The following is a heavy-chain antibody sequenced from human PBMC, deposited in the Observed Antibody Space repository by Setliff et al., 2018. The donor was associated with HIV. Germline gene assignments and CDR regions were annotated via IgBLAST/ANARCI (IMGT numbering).Heavy chain of an antibody. CDR2: INPNGGVT. J-gene: IGHJ6*03. V-gene: IGHV1-2*02. Sequence: GASVKVSCKASGGTFSDYAISWVRQAPGQGLEWMGWINPNGGVTNYGQKFQGRVTMTIDTPTSTVYMELSRLKSEDTAVYYCARDRERGQYSRSAVGGYYYYYMDVWGKGTTVTAP. D-gene: IGHD6-6*01. CDR1: GGTFSDYA. CDR3: ARDRERGQYSRSAVGGYYYYYMDV.